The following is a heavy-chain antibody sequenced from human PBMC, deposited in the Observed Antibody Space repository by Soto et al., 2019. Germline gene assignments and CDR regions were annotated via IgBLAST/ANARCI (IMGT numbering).Heavy chain of an antibody. CDR1: GYGFTTYG. V-gene: IGHV1-18*01. J-gene: IGHJ4*02. Sequence: QVHLVQSGAEVKKPGASVKVSCKGSGYGFTTYGITWVRQAPGQGLEWMAWISAHXGNTXYAQKLQGRVTVTRDTXXXXXXXXXXXXXXXXXXXXXXARGRYGDYWGQGALVTVSS. CDR3: ARGRYGDY. D-gene: IGHD1-26*01. CDR2: ISAHXGNT.